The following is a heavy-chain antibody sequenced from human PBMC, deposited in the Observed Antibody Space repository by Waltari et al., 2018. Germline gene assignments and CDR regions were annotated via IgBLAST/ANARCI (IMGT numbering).Heavy chain of an antibody. CDR3: ARGVYGGNTNWFDP. J-gene: IGHJ5*02. V-gene: IGHV3-74*01. CDR1: GFTFSSYW. CDR2: INTDGSST. D-gene: IGHD4-17*01. Sequence: EVQLVESGGGLVQPGGSLRLSCGASGFTFSSYWMNWVRQAPGKGPVWVSRINTDGSSTTYADSVKGRFTISGDNAKNTLSLQMNSLRAEDTAVYYCARGVYGGNTNWFDPWGQGTRVTVSS.